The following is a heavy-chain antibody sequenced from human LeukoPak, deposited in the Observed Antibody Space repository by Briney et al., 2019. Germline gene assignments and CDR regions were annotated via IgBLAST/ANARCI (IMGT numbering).Heavy chain of an antibody. CDR1: GFTFSSSW. Sequence: GGSLRLSCAASGFTFSSSWMHWVRQAPGKGLEWVAVISYDGSNKYYADSVKGRFTISRDNSKNTLYLQMNSLRAEDTAVYYCARGPLGSSGSGDAFDIWGQGTMVTVSS. J-gene: IGHJ3*02. CDR3: ARGPLGSSGSGDAFDI. CDR2: ISYDGSNK. D-gene: IGHD3-22*01. V-gene: IGHV3-30*03.